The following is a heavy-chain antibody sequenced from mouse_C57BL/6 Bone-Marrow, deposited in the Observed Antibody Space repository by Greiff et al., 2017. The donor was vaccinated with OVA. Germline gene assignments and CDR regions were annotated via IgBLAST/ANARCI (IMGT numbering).Heavy chain of an antibody. J-gene: IGHJ4*01. Sequence: EVKLVESGPELVKPGASVKISCKASGYSFTGYYMNWVKQSPEKSLEWIGEINPSTGGTTYNQKFKAKATLTVDKSSSTAYMQLKSLTSEDSAVYYCARGNYASYYAMDYWGQGTSVTVSS. V-gene: IGHV1-42*01. D-gene: IGHD2-1*01. CDR3: ARGNYASYYAMDY. CDR1: GYSFTGYY. CDR2: INPSTGGT.